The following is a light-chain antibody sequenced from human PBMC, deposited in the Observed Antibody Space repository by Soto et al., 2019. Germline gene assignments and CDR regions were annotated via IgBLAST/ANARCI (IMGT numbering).Light chain of an antibody. V-gene: IGLV1-44*01. CDR3: AAWDDSLNGVV. J-gene: IGLJ2*01. CDR1: RASIGSNT. Sequence: QSVLTQPPSASGTPGQRVTISCSGSRASIGSNTVTWYQHLPGAAPKLLVYNNNQRPSGVPDRFSGSKSDTSASLAISGLQFEDEAVYYCAAWDDSLNGVVFGGGTKVTVL. CDR2: NNN.